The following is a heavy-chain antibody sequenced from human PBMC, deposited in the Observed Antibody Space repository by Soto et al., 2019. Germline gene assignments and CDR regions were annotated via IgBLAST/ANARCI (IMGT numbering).Heavy chain of an antibody. CDR1: GFTFSSYG. Sequence: PGGSLRLSCAASGFTFSSYGMHWVRQAPGKGLGWVAVIWYDGSNKYYADSVKGRFTISRDNSKNTLYLQMNSLRAEDTAVYYCARDQLGFGELAPFYYYYGMDVWGQGTTVTV. CDR2: IWYDGSNK. CDR3: ARDQLGFGELAPFYYYYGMDV. J-gene: IGHJ6*02. D-gene: IGHD3-10*01. V-gene: IGHV3-33*01.